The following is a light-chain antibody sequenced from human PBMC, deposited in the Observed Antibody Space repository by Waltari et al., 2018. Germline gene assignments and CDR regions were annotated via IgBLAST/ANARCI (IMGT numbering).Light chain of an antibody. J-gene: IGLJ3*02. CDR3: CSYAGDTTWV. V-gene: IGLV2-23*02. Sequence: QSALTQPASVSGSPGQSITISCTGTSSDVGNYNLVSWYQQHQGKAPKFMIYEVTKRASGGSDRFAGSKAGNTASLTISGLQAEDEADYYCCSYAGDTTWVFGGGTKLTVL. CDR2: EVT. CDR1: SSDVGNYNL.